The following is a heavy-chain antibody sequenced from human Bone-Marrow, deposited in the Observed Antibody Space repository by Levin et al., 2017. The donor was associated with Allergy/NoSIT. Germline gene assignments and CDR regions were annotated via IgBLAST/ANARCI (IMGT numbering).Heavy chain of an antibody. CDR3: VTPSPRAGVGWLAPAGI. D-gene: IGHD6-19*01. Sequence: KSGGSLRLSCSVSGASITGSRYYWGWIRQTPGKALEWIANIYDTGTAYYNQALKSRVSLSIDTSKNEFSLNLRSVSAADTAVYYCVTPSPRAGVGWLAPAGIWGPGKMVSVSS. J-gene: IGHJ4*02. CDR1: GASITGSRYY. V-gene: IGHV4-39*01. CDR2: IYDTGTA.